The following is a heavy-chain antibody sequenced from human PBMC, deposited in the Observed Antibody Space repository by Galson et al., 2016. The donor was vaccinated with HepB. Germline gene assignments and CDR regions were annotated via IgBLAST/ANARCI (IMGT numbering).Heavy chain of an antibody. V-gene: IGHV4-39*01. J-gene: IGHJ3*02. Sequence: LSLTCTVSGGSISSSSYFWAWIRQPPGKGLEWIGSICYSGTTHYNPSLQSRVTISVDTSKNQFSLTLTSVSAADTSVYYCARLQVGAITKGFEIWGQGTMVTVSS. CDR3: ARLQVGAITKGFEI. CDR1: GGSISSSSYF. D-gene: IGHD1-26*01. CDR2: ICYSGTT.